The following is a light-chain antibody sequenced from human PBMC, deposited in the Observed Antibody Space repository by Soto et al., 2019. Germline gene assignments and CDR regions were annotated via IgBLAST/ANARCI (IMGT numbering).Light chain of an antibody. Sequence: DIQMTQSPSSLSASVGDRVTITCRASQGISVFLDWFQQKPGKAPKRLIYAASSLESGVPSRFSGSGSGTEFSLTISSLQPEDVAPYYCLQHNTFPFTFGPGTKVDIK. CDR2: AAS. CDR3: LQHNTFPFT. V-gene: IGKV1-17*01. CDR1: QGISVF. J-gene: IGKJ3*01.